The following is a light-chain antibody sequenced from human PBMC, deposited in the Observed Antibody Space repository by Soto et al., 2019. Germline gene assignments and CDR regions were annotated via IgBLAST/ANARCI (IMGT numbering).Light chain of an antibody. CDR2: DVS. CDR1: SSDVGGYSF. V-gene: IGLV2-14*01. J-gene: IGLJ1*01. Sequence: QSALTQPASVSGSPGQSITISCTGTSSDVGGYSFVSWYQQHPGKAPKLLIYDVSNRPSGVSNRFSGSKSGNTASLTISGLQAEDEADYYCSSYTSFSTDVFGTGTKLTVL. CDR3: SSYTSFSTDV.